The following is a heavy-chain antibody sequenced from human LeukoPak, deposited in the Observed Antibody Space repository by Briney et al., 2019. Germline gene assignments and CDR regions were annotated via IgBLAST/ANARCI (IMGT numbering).Heavy chain of an antibody. V-gene: IGHV3-30*18. J-gene: IGHJ6*03. Sequence: GGSLRLSCAASGFTFSSYGMHWVRQAPGKGLEWVAVISYDGSNKYYADSVKGRFAISRDNSKNTLYLQMNSLRAEDTAVYYCAKESDSSGYYMDVWGKGTTVTVSS. CDR3: AKESDSSGYYMDV. CDR1: GFTFSSYG. D-gene: IGHD3-22*01. CDR2: ISYDGSNK.